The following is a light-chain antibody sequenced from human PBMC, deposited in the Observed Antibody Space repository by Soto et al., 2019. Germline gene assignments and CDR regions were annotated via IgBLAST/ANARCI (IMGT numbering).Light chain of an antibody. Sequence: QAVVTQPPSASGTPGQRVTISCSGSSSNIGSNTVNWYQQLPGTAPKLLISSNNQRPSGVPDRFSGSKSGTSASLAISGLQSEDEADYYCAAWDDSLNGLYVFGTGTKLTV. CDR2: SNN. CDR1: SSNIGSNT. V-gene: IGLV1-44*01. CDR3: AAWDDSLNGLYV. J-gene: IGLJ1*01.